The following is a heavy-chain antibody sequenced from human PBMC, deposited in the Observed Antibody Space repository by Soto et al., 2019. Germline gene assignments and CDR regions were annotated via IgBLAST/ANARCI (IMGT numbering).Heavy chain of an antibody. CDR3: ARESYGDYVY. Sequence: QVHLQESGAGLVKPSETLSLTCIVSGGSVTSGNYYWSWIRQSPGKGLEWMGYIYYGGSTDYNPSLKSRVTISVDTSKTQFFLTLKSVTAADTAVYYCARESYGDYVYWGQGILVSVSS. V-gene: IGHV4-61*01. J-gene: IGHJ4*02. CDR1: GGSVTSGNYY. CDR2: IYYGGST. D-gene: IGHD4-17*01.